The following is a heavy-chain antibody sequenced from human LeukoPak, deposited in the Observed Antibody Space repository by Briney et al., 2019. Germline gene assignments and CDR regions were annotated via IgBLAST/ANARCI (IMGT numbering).Heavy chain of an antibody. Sequence: SEILSLTCTVSGGSISSYHWSWIRQPPGKGLEWIGYIYYSGSTNYNPSLKSRVTISVDTSKNQFSLKLSSVTAADTAVYYCARETSQKGAHYMDVWGKGTTVTVSS. CDR2: IYYSGST. J-gene: IGHJ6*03. CDR1: GGSISSYH. CDR3: ARETSQKGAHYMDV. V-gene: IGHV4-59*01. D-gene: IGHD3-16*01.